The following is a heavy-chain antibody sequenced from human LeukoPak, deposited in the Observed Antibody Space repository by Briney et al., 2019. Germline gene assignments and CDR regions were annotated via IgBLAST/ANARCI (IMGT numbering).Heavy chain of an antibody. V-gene: IGHV3-23*01. D-gene: IGHD2-15*01. CDR1: GFTLNNYA. J-gene: IGHJ4*02. CDR2: ISNTGIAT. Sequence: GGSLRLSCATSGFTLNNYAMSWVRQAPGKGLEWVSAISNTGIATYYADSLKGRFTISKDKSKNTLYLQMSSLTAEDTAVYYCARTKLYCGGGSCYSSLDYWGQGTPVTVPS. CDR3: ARTKLYCGGGSCYSSLDY.